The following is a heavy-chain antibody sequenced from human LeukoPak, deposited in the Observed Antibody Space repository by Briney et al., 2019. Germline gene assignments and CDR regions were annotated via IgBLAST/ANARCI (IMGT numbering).Heavy chain of an antibody. CDR2: IWYDGSNK. D-gene: IGHD3-22*01. CDR1: GFTFSSYG. Sequence: GRSLRLSCAASGFTFSSYGMQWVRQAPGKGLEWVAVIWYDGSNKYYADSVKGRFTISRDNSKNTLYLQMNSLRAEDTAVYYCASSYSSGSKGPVDYWGQGTLVTVSS. CDR3: ASSYSSGSKGPVDY. V-gene: IGHV3-33*01. J-gene: IGHJ4*02.